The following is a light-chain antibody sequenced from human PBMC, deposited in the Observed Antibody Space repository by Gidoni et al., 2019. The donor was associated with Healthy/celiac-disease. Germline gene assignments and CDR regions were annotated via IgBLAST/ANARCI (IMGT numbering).Light chain of an antibody. CDR1: SSNIGAGYD. V-gene: IGLV1-40*01. CDR2: QTS. J-gene: IGLJ3*02. Sequence: QSVLTQPPSVSVAPGQRVTISCTGSSSNIGAGYDVHWYQQLPGTAPKVLIYQTSNRPSGVPDRFSGSKSGTSASLAITGLQAEDEADYYCQSYDSSLSGSVFGGGTKLTVL. CDR3: QSYDSSLSGSV.